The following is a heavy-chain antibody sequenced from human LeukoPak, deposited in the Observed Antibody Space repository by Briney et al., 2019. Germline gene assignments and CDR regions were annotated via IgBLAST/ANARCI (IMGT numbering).Heavy chain of an antibody. V-gene: IGHV4-39*01. CDR2: IYYSGSS. J-gene: IGHJ4*02. CDR3: ARQWLSGTSY. Sequence: SETLSLTCTVSGGSISSGDYYWSWIRQPPAKGLEWIGSIYYSGSSYYNPSLKSRVTIPVHPSKNQFSLKLSSVTPADTAVYYCARQWLSGTSYWGQGTLVTVSS. CDR1: GGSISSGDYY. D-gene: IGHD1-26*01.